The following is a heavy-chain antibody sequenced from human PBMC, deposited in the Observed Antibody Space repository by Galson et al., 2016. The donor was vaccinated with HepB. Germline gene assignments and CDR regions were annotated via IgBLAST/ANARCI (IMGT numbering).Heavy chain of an antibody. CDR2: IKQDGSEK. V-gene: IGHV3-7*02. CDR1: GFSFSDYW. J-gene: IGHJ4*02. Sequence: SLRLSCAASGFSFSDYWMTWVRQAPGKGLEWVANIKQDGSEKYYVDSVKGRFTISRDNAKNSLYLQMNSLRAEDTATDYCVSRRHIAADGVDWGQGILVTVS. D-gene: IGHD6-13*01. CDR3: VSRRHIAADGVD.